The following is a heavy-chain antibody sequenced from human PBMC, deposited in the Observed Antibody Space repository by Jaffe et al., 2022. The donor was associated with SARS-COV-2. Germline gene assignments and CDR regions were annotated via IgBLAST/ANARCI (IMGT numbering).Heavy chain of an antibody. CDR2: IYSGGST. V-gene: IGHV3-53*01. Sequence: EVQLVESGGGLIQPGGSLRLSCAASGFTVSSNYMSWVRQAPGKGLEWVSVIYSGGSTYYADSVKGRFTISRDNSKNTLYLQMNSLRAEDTAVYYCARVWAGLSNWFDPWGQGTLVTVSS. J-gene: IGHJ5*02. CDR1: GFTVSSNY. CDR3: ARVWAGLSNWFDP. D-gene: IGHD6-19*01.